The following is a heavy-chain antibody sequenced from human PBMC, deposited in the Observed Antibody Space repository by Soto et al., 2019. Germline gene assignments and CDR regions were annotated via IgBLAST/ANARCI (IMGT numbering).Heavy chain of an antibody. V-gene: IGHV1-69*01. D-gene: IGHD3-10*01. CDR2: IIPIFDAT. J-gene: IGHJ4*02. CDR3: ARDLTSVRGS. Sequence: QVQMVQSGAEVKKPGSSARVSCKVSGGTFSRHSISWVRQAPGQGLEWMGGIIPIFDATQYAQKFQGRLTLTADESTTTFHMGLSGLRAEDTAIYCCARDLTSVRGSWGQGTLVTVS. CDR1: GGTFSRHS.